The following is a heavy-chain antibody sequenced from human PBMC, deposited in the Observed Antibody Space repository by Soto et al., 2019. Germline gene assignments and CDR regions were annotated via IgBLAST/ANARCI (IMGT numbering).Heavy chain of an antibody. CDR2: INHSAIT. Sequence: QVQLEQWGAGLLKPSETLSLTCAVYGGSFSGYYWSWIRQPPGKGLEWLGEINHSAITDYNPSLKSRVTISIDTSKNQFSLKLDSVTAADTAVYYGAIGPRMWLPGGGYWGQGTLVTVSS. V-gene: IGHV4-34*01. CDR3: AIGPRMWLPGGGY. CDR1: GGSFSGYY. J-gene: IGHJ4*02. D-gene: IGHD6-19*01.